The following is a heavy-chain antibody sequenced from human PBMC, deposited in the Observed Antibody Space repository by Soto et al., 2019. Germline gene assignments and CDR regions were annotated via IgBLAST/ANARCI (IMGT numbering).Heavy chain of an antibody. J-gene: IGHJ6*02. Sequence: QVQLVQSGTEVKRPGDSVKVSCKASGYTFTGYYVHWVRQAPGQGLEWMGWINPNSGDTYLAQRFQGRVTMNRDTSIGTAYMELRGLTSDDTAEYYCAKGSYYDASSAYDTPGFYYNYFGLDVWGQGTTVTVSS. CDR3: AKGSYYDASSAYDTPGFYYNYFGLDV. V-gene: IGHV1-2*02. D-gene: IGHD3-22*01. CDR1: GYTFTGYY. CDR2: INPNSGDT.